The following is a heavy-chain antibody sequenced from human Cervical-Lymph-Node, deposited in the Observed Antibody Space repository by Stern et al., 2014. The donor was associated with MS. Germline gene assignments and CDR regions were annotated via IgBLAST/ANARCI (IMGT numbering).Heavy chain of an antibody. J-gene: IGHJ4*02. CDR2: IIPILGIA. CDR1: GGTFSSYA. D-gene: IGHD6-19*01. CDR3: ARGGGDSSGWYRYYFDY. Sequence: DQLVESGAEVKKPGSSVKVSCKASGGTFSSYAVSWVRQAPGQGLEWMGRIIPILGIANYAQRFQGRVTITADKSTSTAYMELSSLRSEDTAVYYCARGGGDSSGWYRYYFDYWGQGTLVTVSS. V-gene: IGHV1-69*04.